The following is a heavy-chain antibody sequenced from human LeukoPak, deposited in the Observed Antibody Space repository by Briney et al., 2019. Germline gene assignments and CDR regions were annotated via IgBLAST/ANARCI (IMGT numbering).Heavy chain of an antibody. J-gene: IGHJ4*02. CDR3: AREDSGSYRDYFDY. CDR1: KFTFSTYA. D-gene: IGHD1-26*01. Sequence: GGSLRLSCAAYKFTFSTYAMHWVRQAPGKGLEWVSIISYDGSYKYYADSVKGRFTISRDNSKNTLYLQMNSLRAEDTAVYYCAREDSGSYRDYFDYWGQGTLVTVSS. CDR2: ISYDGSYK. V-gene: IGHV3-30*04.